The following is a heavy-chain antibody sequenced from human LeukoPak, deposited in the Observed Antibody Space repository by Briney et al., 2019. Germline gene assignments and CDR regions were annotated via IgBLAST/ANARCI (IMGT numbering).Heavy chain of an antibody. J-gene: IGHJ4*02. CDR1: GVNFSSYW. Sequence: GGSLRLSCAVSGVNFSSYWMSWVRQAPGKGLEWVANIKQDGSEEYYVDSVKGRFTISTDNAKNSLYLQMNSLRAEDTAVYYCARGFRGGAHDYWGQGTLVTVSS. CDR2: IKQDGSEE. V-gene: IGHV3-7*04. D-gene: IGHD2-21*01. CDR3: ARGFRGGAHDY.